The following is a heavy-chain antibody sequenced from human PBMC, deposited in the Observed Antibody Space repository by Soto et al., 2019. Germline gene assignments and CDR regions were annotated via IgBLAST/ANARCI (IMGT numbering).Heavy chain of an antibody. CDR3: ATDLTFNYDILTGYPNWFDP. J-gene: IGHJ5*02. V-gene: IGHV1-24*01. Sequence: ASVKVSCKVSGHTLTELSMHWVRQAPGKGLEWMGGFDPDDGETIYAQKFQGRVTMTEDTSTDTAYMELSSLRSEDTAVYYCATDLTFNYDILTGYPNWFDPWGQGTLVTVSS. CDR2: FDPDDGET. D-gene: IGHD3-9*01. CDR1: GHTLTELS.